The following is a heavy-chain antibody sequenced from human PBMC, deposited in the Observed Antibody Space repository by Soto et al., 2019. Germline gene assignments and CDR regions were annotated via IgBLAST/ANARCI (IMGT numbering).Heavy chain of an antibody. V-gene: IGHV5-10-1*03. D-gene: IGHD1-1*01. Sequence: EVQLVQSGAEVKKPGESLTISCRGLGYKFIGYWISWLRQMPGKGLEWVGRIDPSDSYTAYSPSFQGHVTISVDKSISTAYLQWRSLQASDTAKYYWVRHGNGTTYYFDFWGRGTLVPVYS. CDR2: IDPSDSYT. J-gene: IGHJ4*02. CDR1: GYKFIGYW. CDR3: VRHGNGTTYYFDF.